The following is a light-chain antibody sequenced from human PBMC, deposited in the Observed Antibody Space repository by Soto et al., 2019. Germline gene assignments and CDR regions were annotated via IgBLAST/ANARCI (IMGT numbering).Light chain of an antibody. V-gene: IGLV1-47*02. CDR2: SNN. CDR3: ASWDDRLGAVI. CDR1: SSNIGGINY. Sequence: QSVLTQPPSASGTPGQRDFLSCSGSSSNIGGINYAYWYQQLPGAAPKLLMHSNNLRPSGVPERISGSKSGTSASLAISGLRSEDEAVYYCASWDDRLGAVIFGGGTKLTVL. J-gene: IGLJ2*01.